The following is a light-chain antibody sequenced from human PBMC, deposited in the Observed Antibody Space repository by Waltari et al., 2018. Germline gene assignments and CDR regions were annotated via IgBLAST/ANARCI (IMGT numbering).Light chain of an antibody. Sequence: DIQMTQSPSTLSASVGDRVNITCRASQNIKIRLTWYQQKPGKTPNFLIYKASSLQSGVPSRFSGSGSGTEFALTINSLQPDDFATYYCQQYDTYPWTFGHGTKVEIK. CDR3: QQYDTYPWT. CDR1: QNIKIR. J-gene: IGKJ1*01. CDR2: KAS. V-gene: IGKV1-5*03.